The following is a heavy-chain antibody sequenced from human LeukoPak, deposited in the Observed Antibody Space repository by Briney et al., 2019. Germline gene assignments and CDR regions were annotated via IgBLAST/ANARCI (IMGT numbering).Heavy chain of an antibody. CDR2: IGSSGSTI. J-gene: IGHJ5*02. Sequence: PGGSLRLSCAASGFTFSDYYMSWIRQAPGKGLEWVSYIGSSGSTIYYTDSVKGRFTISRDNAKNSLYLQMNSLRAEDTAVYYCARAYYDFWSGYSLAQPFDPWGQGTLVTVSS. V-gene: IGHV3-11*01. D-gene: IGHD3-3*01. CDR1: GFTFSDYY. CDR3: ARAYYDFWSGYSLAQPFDP.